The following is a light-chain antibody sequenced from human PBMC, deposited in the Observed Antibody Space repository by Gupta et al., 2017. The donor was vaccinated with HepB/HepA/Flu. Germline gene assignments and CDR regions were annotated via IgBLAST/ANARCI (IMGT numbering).Light chain of an antibody. J-gene: IGKJ1*01. Sequence: DIVMTQSPATLSVSPGERVTLSCRASQSVTIKLAWYQQKPGQAPTLLIYHAPTRASSIPPRFTGSGSGTEFTLTINDLQSDDSAIYYCQQYDAWPPRWTFGQGTKVEIK. CDR1: QSVTIK. CDR2: HAP. CDR3: QQYDAWPPRWT. V-gene: IGKV3-15*01.